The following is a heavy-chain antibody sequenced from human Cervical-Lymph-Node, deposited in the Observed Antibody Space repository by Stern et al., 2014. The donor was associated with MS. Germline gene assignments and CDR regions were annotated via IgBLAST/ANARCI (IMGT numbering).Heavy chain of an antibody. D-gene: IGHD6-19*01. CDR2: IRGYNDDT. J-gene: IGHJ5*02. CDR3: ARDSHISVAGTRGGFDP. CDR1: GYTFRKYG. Sequence: QVQLGQSGTEVKKPGASVKVSCKTSGYTFRKYGISWVRQAPGQGLEWMGWIRGYNDDTNYVEKFQGRVTMTTDTSTSTAYLELRSLRSDDTAVYYCARDSHISVAGTRGGFDPWGQGTLVTVSS. V-gene: IGHV1-18*01.